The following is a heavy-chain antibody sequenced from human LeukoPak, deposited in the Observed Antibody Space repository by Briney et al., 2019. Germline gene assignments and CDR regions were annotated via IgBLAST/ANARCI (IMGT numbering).Heavy chain of an antibody. CDR1: GFTFSKYW. CDR3: ATKQWLAPPPDS. CDR2: INTDGTVT. V-gene: IGHV3-74*01. Sequence: LAGGSLRLLCAASGFTFSKYWMLWVRQAPGKGLESVSRINTDGTVTTYADSVKGRFTVSRDNADNTMFLQMNSVRDEDTAVYYCATKQWLAPPPDSWGQGTPVTVSS. D-gene: IGHD6-19*01. J-gene: IGHJ6*01.